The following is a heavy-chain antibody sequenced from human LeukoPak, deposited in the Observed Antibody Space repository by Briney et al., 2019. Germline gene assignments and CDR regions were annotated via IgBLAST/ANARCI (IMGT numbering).Heavy chain of an antibody. CDR3: ARLSTGPYGLGAFDI. J-gene: IGHJ3*02. Sequence: KPSETLSLTCTVSGGSISSYYWSWIRQPPGKGLEWIGNIYKSGSTNYNPSLKSRVTMSVDTSKNQFSLRLNSVTAADTAVYYCARLSTGPYGLGAFDIWGQGTMVTVSS. V-gene: IGHV4-59*08. CDR1: GGSISSYY. D-gene: IGHD1-1*01. CDR2: IYKSGST.